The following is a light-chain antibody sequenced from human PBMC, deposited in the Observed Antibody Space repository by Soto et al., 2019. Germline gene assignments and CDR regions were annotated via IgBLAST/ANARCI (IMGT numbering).Light chain of an antibody. CDR3: QQRSNWPPIT. CDR2: HAS. Sequence: EIVATRSPATLSVSPGERATLSCRASQSVSDKLAWYQQKPGQAPRLLIYHASARATGIPARFSGSGSGTDFTLTISSLEPEDFAVYYCQQRSNWPPITFGQGTRLEIK. CDR1: QSVSDK. V-gene: IGKV3-11*01. J-gene: IGKJ5*01.